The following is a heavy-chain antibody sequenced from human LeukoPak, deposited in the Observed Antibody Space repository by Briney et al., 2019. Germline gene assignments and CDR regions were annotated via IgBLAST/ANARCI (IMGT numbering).Heavy chain of an antibody. Sequence: ASVKVSCKASGYTFTGYYMHWVRQAPGQGLEWMGWINPNSGGTNYAQKFQGRVTMTRDTSISTAYMELSRLRSDDTAVYYCARLIAVAGHYYFDYWGQGTLVTVSS. V-gene: IGHV1-2*02. D-gene: IGHD6-19*01. CDR1: GYTFTGYY. CDR3: ARLIAVAGHYYFDY. J-gene: IGHJ4*02. CDR2: INPNSGGT.